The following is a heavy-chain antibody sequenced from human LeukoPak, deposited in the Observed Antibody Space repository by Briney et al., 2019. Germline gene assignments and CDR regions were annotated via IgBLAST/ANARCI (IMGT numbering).Heavy chain of an antibody. CDR2: INPNRPST. D-gene: IGHD3-22*01. J-gene: IGHJ4*02. CDR3: ARGHYDSSGYYYEEDC. Sequence: ASVKVSCKASGYTFTCYYIHGVRQAPGQGLEWMGWINPNRPSTNYAQKFQGRVTMTRDTSISTAYLELSRLRSDDTAVYYCARGHYDSSGYYYEEDCWGQGTLVTVSS. CDR1: GYTFTCYY. V-gene: IGHV1-2*02.